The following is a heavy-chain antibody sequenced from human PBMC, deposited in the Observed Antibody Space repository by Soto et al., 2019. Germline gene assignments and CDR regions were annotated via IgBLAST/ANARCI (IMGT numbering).Heavy chain of an antibody. CDR1: GDSVSSNTAA. CDR3: ARGVAGSGFDL. D-gene: IGHD6-19*01. Sequence: SQTLSLTCAISGDSVSSNTAAWNWIRSSPSRGLEWLGRTYYRSNWRHDYAVSVRSRITVNPDTSKNHFSLQLNSVTPDDTAVYYCARGVAGSGFDLWGQGTLVTAPQ. V-gene: IGHV6-1*01. CDR2: TYYRSNWRH. J-gene: IGHJ4*02.